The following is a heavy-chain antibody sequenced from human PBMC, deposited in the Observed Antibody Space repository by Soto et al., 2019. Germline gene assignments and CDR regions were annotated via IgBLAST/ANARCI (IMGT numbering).Heavy chain of an antibody. CDR2: IPSRGRP. D-gene: IGHD5-12*01. Sequence: QVQLRESGPGLVKPSQTLSLTCSVSGASVAGGSYYWSWVRQPPGKGLEWIGYIPSRGRPFYNPSLTSRGTSSADTSKNQLALQLTSVTAADTAVYYCARDTYSGYDFGLWGQGTLVTVSS. CDR3: ARDTYSGYDFGL. V-gene: IGHV4-30-4*01. J-gene: IGHJ5*02. CDR1: GASVAGGSYY.